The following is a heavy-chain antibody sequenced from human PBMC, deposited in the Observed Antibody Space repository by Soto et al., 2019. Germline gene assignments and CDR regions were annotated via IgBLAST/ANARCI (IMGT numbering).Heavy chain of an antibody. J-gene: IGHJ6*03. CDR1: GFTFSSYW. Sequence: GGSLRLSCAASGFTFSSYWMSWVRQAPGKGLEWVANIKQDGSEKYYVDSVKGRFTISRDNAKNSLYLQMNSLRAEDTAVYYCARDKGDFWSGHPTVYYYYYYMDVWGKGTTVTVSS. D-gene: IGHD3-3*01. CDR3: ARDKGDFWSGHPTVYYYYYYMDV. CDR2: IKQDGSEK. V-gene: IGHV3-7*01.